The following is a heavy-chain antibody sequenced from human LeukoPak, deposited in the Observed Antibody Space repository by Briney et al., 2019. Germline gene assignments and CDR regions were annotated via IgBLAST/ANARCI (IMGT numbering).Heavy chain of an antibody. CDR3: ARQYYYGSGSYHGDDAFDI. J-gene: IGHJ3*02. CDR1: GYTFSSYG. Sequence: GASVKVSCKASGYTFSSYGISWVRQAAAQGLEWMGWISAYNGNTNYAQKLQGRVTMTTDTSTSTAHMELRSLRSDDTAVYYCARQYYYGSGSYHGDDAFDIWGQGTMVTVSS. D-gene: IGHD3-10*01. CDR2: ISAYNGNT. V-gene: IGHV1-18*01.